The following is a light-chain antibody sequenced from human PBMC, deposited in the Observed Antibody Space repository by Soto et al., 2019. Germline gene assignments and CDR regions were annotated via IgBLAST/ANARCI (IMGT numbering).Light chain of an antibody. CDR1: QTISSW. CDR2: KAS. CDR3: QHYNSYSEA. Sequence: DIQMTKSPSTLSGSVGDRVTITCRASQTISSWLAWYQQEPGKAPKLLIYKASTLKSGVPSRFSGSGSGTEFTLTISSLQPDDFATYYCQHYNSYSEAFGQGTKVDIK. J-gene: IGKJ1*01. V-gene: IGKV1-5*03.